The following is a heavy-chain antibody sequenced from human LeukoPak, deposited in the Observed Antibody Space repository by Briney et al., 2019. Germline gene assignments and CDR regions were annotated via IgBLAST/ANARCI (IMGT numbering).Heavy chain of an antibody. J-gene: IGHJ4*02. Sequence: ASVKVSCKASGYTFTSYYMHWVRQAPGQGLEWMGIINPSAGSTSYAQTFQGRVTMTRDTSTSTVYSELSSLTSEGTAVYYCATGPTVTRLDYWGQGTLVTVSS. D-gene: IGHD4-17*01. CDR3: ATGPTVTRLDY. CDR1: GYTFTSYY. CDR2: INPSAGST. V-gene: IGHV1-46*01.